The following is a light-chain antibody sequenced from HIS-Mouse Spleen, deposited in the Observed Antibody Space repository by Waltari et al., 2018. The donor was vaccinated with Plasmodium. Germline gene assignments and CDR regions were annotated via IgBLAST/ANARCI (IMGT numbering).Light chain of an antibody. CDR3: QQYNSYPGT. CDR1: QSISSW. Sequence: DIQMTQSPSTLSASVGDRVTITCRASQSISSWLAWYQQKPGKAPKLLIYKASSLESGVPARFSGSGSWTEFTLTISSLQPGDFATYYCQQYNSYPGTFGQGTKVGIK. CDR2: KAS. V-gene: IGKV1-5*03. J-gene: IGKJ1*01.